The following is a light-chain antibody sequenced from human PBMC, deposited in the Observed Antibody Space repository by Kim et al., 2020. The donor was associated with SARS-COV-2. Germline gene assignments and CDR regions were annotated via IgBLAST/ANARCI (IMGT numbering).Light chain of an antibody. CDR3: QQYGNSPQT. V-gene: IGKV3-20*01. CDR2: GAS. CDR1: PSVSRSY. Sequence: SPGERATLSCRASPSVSRSYLAWYQQKPGQAPRLLIYGASSRAPGIPDRFSGSGSGTDFTLTISRLEPEDFAVYYCQQYGNSPQTFGQGTKVDIK. J-gene: IGKJ1*01.